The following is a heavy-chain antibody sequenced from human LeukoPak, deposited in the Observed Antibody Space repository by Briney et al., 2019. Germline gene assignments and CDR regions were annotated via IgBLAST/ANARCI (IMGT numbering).Heavy chain of an antibody. Sequence: GGSLRLSCAASGCTFSNYWMHWVRQAPGKGLVWVSRINIDERTTSYADSVKGRFTLARDYAKNTLYLQMYSLRAEDTAVYYCTRTTTETTYFDYWGQGTLVTVSS. V-gene: IGHV3-74*01. D-gene: IGHD4-17*01. CDR1: GCTFSNYW. J-gene: IGHJ4*02. CDR2: INIDERTT. CDR3: TRTTTETTYFDY.